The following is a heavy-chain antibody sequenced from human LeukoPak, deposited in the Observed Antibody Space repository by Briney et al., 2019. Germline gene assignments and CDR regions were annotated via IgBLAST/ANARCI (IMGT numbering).Heavy chain of an antibody. CDR2: ISSSSNYI. CDR3: ARNQGRGYCSSTSCYIPDWFDP. D-gene: IGHD2-2*02. J-gene: IGHJ5*02. Sequence: GGSLRLSCAASGFTFSSYNMNWVRQAPGKGLEWVASISSSSNYIYYVDSVKGRFTISRDNAKNSLYLQMNSLRSDDTAVYYCARNQGRGYCSSTSCYIPDWFDPWGQGTLVTVSS. V-gene: IGHV3-21*04. CDR1: GFTFSSYN.